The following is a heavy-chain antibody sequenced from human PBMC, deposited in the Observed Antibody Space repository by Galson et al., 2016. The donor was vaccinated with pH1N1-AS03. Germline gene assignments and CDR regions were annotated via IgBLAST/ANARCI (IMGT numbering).Heavy chain of an antibody. Sequence: SLRLSCAASGFTPSDYYINWVRQAPGKGLEWLSYISSSGRTIYYADSVKGRFTISRDNAKNSVDLQMNSLRGEDTAVYYCARVESGNTYGYVALDVWGLGTTVTVSS. D-gene: IGHD5-18*01. J-gene: IGHJ6*02. CDR3: ARVESGNTYGYVALDV. CDR2: ISSSGRTI. V-gene: IGHV3-11*01. CDR1: GFTPSDYY.